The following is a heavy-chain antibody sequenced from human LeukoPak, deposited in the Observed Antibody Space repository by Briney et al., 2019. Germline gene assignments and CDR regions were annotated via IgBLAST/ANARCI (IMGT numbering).Heavy chain of an antibody. CDR2: IYYSGST. Sequence: SETLSLTCTVSGGSISSYYWSWIRQPPGKGLEWIGYIYYSGSTNYNPSLKSRVTISVDTSKNQFSLKLRSVTAEDTAVYYCAKEGSIFGVVIRPYYFDYWGQGTLVTVSS. V-gene: IGHV4-59*01. CDR1: GGSISSYY. CDR3: AKEGSIFGVVIRPYYFDY. J-gene: IGHJ4*02. D-gene: IGHD3-3*01.